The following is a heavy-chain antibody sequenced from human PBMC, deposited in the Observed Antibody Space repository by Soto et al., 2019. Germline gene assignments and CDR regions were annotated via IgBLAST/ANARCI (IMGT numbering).Heavy chain of an antibody. J-gene: IGHJ5*02. CDR1: GYTFINYG. CDR3: ARDEKYCSGGICYFVLDYNWFDP. D-gene: IGHD2-15*01. CDR2: ISAYNGNT. Sequence: QVQLVQSGAEVKRPGASVKVSCKASGYTFINYGISWVRQAPGQGLEWMGWISAYNGNTNYAQTIQGRVTMTTDTSTSTAYMELRSLRYDDTAVYYCARDEKYCSGGICYFVLDYNWFDPWGQGTLVTVSS. V-gene: IGHV1-18*01.